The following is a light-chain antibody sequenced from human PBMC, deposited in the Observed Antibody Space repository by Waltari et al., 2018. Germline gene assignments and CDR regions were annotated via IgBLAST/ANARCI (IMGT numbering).Light chain of an antibody. V-gene: IGLV3-27*01. CDR2: KDT. Sequence: YDLTQPFSVSVSPGQTATITCSGDVLAEKYVRWFQQKPGQAPTLFLYKDTVRPSGIPERFSGSSSGSTVTLTIRGALLEDEADYHCHAAADNNWFFGGGTKLTVL. CDR3: HAAADNNWF. CDR1: VLAEKY. J-gene: IGLJ2*01.